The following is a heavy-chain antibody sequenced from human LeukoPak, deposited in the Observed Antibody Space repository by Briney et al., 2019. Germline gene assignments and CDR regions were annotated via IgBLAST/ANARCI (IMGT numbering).Heavy chain of an antibody. Sequence: PGGALRLSCGASGFTFSSYSMNWVRQAPGKGLEWVSSISSSSSYIYYSDSVKGRFTISRDNAKNSLYLQMNSLRAEDTAVYYCARDLWYYGSGSYGDYWGQGTLVTVSS. CDR2: ISSSSSYI. CDR3: ARDLWYYGSGSYGDY. V-gene: IGHV3-21*01. D-gene: IGHD3-10*01. J-gene: IGHJ4*02. CDR1: GFTFSSYS.